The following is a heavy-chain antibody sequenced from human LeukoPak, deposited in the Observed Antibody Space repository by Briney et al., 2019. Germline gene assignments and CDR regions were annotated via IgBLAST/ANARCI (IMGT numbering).Heavy chain of an antibody. Sequence: GGSLRLSCAASGFTFSSYEMDWVRQAPGKGLEWVAYISSGGGTIYYADSVGGRFTISRDNAKNSLYLQMNSLRAEDTAVYYCAKEFTPESSGFDAFDIWGQGTMVTVSS. D-gene: IGHD3-22*01. V-gene: IGHV3-48*03. CDR2: ISSGGGTI. J-gene: IGHJ3*02. CDR1: GFTFSSYE. CDR3: AKEFTPESSGFDAFDI.